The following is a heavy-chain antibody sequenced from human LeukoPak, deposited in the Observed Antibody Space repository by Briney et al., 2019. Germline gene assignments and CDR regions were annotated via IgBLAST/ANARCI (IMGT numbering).Heavy chain of an antibody. CDR1: GFTFDDYA. V-gene: IGHV3-9*01. J-gene: IGHJ6*03. CDR3: AKDKRGGAAADYYYYMDV. D-gene: IGHD6-13*01. CDR2: ISWNSGSI. Sequence: PGRSLRLSCAASGFTFDDYAMHWVRQAPGKGLEWVSGISWNSGSIGYADSVKGRFTISRDNAKNSLYLQMNSLRAEDTALYYCAKDKRGGAAADYYYYMDVWGKGTTVTISS.